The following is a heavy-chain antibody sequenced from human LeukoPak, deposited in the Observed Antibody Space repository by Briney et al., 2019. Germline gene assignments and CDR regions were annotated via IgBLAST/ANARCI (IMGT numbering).Heavy chain of an antibody. V-gene: IGHV3-23*01. D-gene: IGHD4-11*01. CDR2: ISGSGGST. J-gene: IGHJ4*02. CDR1: GFKFSRYA. CDR3: AKDHDYRREYYFDY. Sequence: PVGSFPLSHAACGFKFSRYAMSWVLQAPGTGPESVSAISGSGGSTYYAASVKGRFTISRDKSKNTLYLQMSSLRAEDTAVYYCAKDHDYRREYYFDYWGQGTLVTVSS.